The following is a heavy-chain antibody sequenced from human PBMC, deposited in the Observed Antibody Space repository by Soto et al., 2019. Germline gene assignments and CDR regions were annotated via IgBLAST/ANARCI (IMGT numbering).Heavy chain of an antibody. Sequence: PGGSLRLSCAASGFTFSSYWMHWVRQAPGKGLVWVSRINSDGSSTSYADSVKGRFTISRDNAKNTLYLQMNSLRAEGTAVYYCARGQIVGATRVDYWGRGTLVTVSS. V-gene: IGHV3-74*01. CDR3: ARGQIVGATRVDY. CDR1: GFTFSSYW. J-gene: IGHJ4*02. CDR2: INSDGSST. D-gene: IGHD1-26*01.